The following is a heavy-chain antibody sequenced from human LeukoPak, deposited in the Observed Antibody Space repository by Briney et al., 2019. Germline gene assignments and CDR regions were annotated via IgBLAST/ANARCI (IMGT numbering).Heavy chain of an antibody. CDR1: GYTFTSYD. J-gene: IGHJ3*02. CDR3: AREEGDNWNAFDI. Sequence: ASVKVSCKASGYTFTSYDIDWVRQATGQGLEWMGWMNPNSGNTGSAQKFQGRVTMTRNTSINTAYMELSNLRSEDTAVYYCAREEGDNWNAFDIWGQGTMVTVSS. CDR2: MNPNSGNT. V-gene: IGHV1-8*01. D-gene: IGHD1-20*01.